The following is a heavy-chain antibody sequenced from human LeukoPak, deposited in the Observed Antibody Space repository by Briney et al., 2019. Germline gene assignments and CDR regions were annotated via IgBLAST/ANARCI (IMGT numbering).Heavy chain of an antibody. CDR1: GGSISGYF. CDR2: IYTSRTT. V-gene: IGHV4-4*07. J-gene: IGHJ6*02. D-gene: IGHD3-10*01. Sequence: SETLSLTCTVSGGSISGYFWSWIRQPAGKGLEWIGRIYTSRTTNYNPSLASRVTMSIDTSKNQFSLKLSSVTAADTAVYYCARYKITMVRGVPYYYGMDVWGQGTTVTVSS. CDR3: ARYKITMVRGVPYYYGMDV.